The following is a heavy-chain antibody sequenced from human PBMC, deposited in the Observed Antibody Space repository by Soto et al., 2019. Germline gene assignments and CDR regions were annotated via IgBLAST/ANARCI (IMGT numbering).Heavy chain of an antibody. J-gene: IGHJ4*02. D-gene: IGHD1-26*01. CDR1: GYTFTNFG. CDR3: ARDSGYFAA. CDR2: ISAYDGHT. V-gene: IGHV1-18*01. Sequence: GASVKVSCKASGYTFTNFGVAWVRQAPGQGLEWMGWISAYDGHTNYAQNFQDRVTMTTDTSTSTAYMELRSLRSDDTAVYYCARDSGYFAAWGQGTPVTVSS.